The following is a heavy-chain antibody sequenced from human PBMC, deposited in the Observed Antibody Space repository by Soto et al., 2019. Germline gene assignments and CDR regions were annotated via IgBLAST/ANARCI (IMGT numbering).Heavy chain of an antibody. D-gene: IGHD2-15*01. V-gene: IGHV1-69*06. CDR2: IIPIFGTP. CDR3: ARGLECRGYCLDKPTWFGP. J-gene: IGHJ5*02. Sequence: SVKVSCKASGGTFSTYTFSWVRQAPGQGLEWMGRIIPIFGTPYYAQKFQGRVTITADKSTSTVYVELSSLGSDDTAVYLCARGLECRGYCLDKPTWFGPWGQGTLVTVSS. CDR1: GGTFSTYT.